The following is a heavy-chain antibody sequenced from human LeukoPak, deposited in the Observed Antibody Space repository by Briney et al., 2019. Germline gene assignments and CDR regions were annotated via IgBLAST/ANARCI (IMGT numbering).Heavy chain of an antibody. CDR2: INYSGST. V-gene: IGHV4-39*07. Sequence: SETLSLTCTVSGGSITSRSNYWGWIRQPPGKGLEWIGSINYSGSTYYNPSLKSRVTISVDTSKNQFSLKLISVTAADTAVYYCASRKLGNDYWGQGTLVTVSS. CDR1: GGSITSRSNY. D-gene: IGHD7-27*01. J-gene: IGHJ4*02. CDR3: ASRKLGNDY.